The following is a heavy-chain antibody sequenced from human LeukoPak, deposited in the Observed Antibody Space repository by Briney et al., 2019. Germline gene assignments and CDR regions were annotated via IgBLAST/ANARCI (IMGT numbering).Heavy chain of an antibody. CDR1: GFDFATYW. J-gene: IGHJ4*02. D-gene: IGHD6-13*01. CDR2: INSDGSGA. V-gene: IGHV3-74*01. Sequence: EGSLRLSCAASGFDFATYWMFWVRQAPGKGLVWVAQINSDGSGATYGDSAKGRFSISRDNAKNTLFLYMSGLRAEDTAVYYCARGTSTAPGIDYWGQGTLVAVSS. CDR3: ARGTSTAPGIDY.